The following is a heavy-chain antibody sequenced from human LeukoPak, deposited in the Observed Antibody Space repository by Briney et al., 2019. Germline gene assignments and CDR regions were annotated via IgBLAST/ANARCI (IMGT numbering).Heavy chain of an antibody. CDR3: ARESGYDLDAFDI. CDR1: GFTFSSYW. V-gene: IGHV3-74*01. Sequence: GGSLRLSCAASGFTFSSYWMHWVCQAPGKGLVWVSRINSDGSSTSYADSVKGRFTISRDNAKNTLYLQMYSLRAEDTAVYYCARESGYDLDAFDIWGQGTMVTVSS. D-gene: IGHD5-12*01. CDR2: INSDGSST. J-gene: IGHJ3*02.